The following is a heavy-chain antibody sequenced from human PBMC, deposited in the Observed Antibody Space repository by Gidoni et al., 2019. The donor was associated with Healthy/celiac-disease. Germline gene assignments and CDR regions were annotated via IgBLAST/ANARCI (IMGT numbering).Heavy chain of an antibody. CDR3: ARTSGPDAFDI. CDR1: GFTFSSYS. V-gene: IGHV3-21*01. J-gene: IGHJ3*02. CDR2: ISSSSSYI. Sequence: EVQLVESGGGLVKHGGSLRLSYAASGFTFSSYSINWVRQGPGRGQKWVSSISSSSSYIYYADSVKGRFTISRDNDKNSLYLQMNSLRAEDTAVYYCARTSGPDAFDIWGQGTMVTVSS. D-gene: IGHD6-19*01.